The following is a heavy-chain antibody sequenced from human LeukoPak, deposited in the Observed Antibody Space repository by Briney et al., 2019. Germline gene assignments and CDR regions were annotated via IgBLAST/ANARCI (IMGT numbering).Heavy chain of an antibody. Sequence: GGTLRLSCAASGFTFSSYGMSWVRQAPGKGLEWVSAISGSGGSTYYADSVKGRFTTSRDNSKNTLYLQMNSPRAEDTAVYYCAKGSLYGDYILNFDYWGQGTLVTVSS. D-gene: IGHD4-17*01. CDR1: GFTFSSYG. J-gene: IGHJ4*02. V-gene: IGHV3-23*01. CDR2: ISGSGGST. CDR3: AKGSLYGDYILNFDY.